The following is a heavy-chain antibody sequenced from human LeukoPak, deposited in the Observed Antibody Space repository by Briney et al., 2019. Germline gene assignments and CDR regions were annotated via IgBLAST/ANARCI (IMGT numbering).Heavy chain of an antibody. Sequence: GGSLRLSCAASGFTFSSYEMNWVRQAPGKGLEGGSYISSSGSTIYYADSVKGRFTISRDNAKNSLYLQMNSLRAEDTAVYYCAVATIKDYFDYWGQGTLVTVSS. CDR2: ISSSGSTI. CDR1: GFTFSSYE. CDR3: AVATIKDYFDY. J-gene: IGHJ4*02. V-gene: IGHV3-48*03. D-gene: IGHD5-24*01.